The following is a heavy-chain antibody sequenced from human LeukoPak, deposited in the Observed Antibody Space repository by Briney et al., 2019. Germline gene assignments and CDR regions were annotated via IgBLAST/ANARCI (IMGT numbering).Heavy chain of an antibody. J-gene: IGHJ6*04. V-gene: IGHV1-18*04. CDR1: GYTFTSYG. CDR3: LWHLSHDGMDV. CDR2: ISAYNGNT. Sequence: ASVKVSCKASGYTFTSYGISWVRQAPGQGLEWMGWISAYNGNTNYAQKLKGRVTMTTDTSTSTAYMELRSLRSDDTAVYYCLWHLSHDGMDVWGKGTTVTVSS.